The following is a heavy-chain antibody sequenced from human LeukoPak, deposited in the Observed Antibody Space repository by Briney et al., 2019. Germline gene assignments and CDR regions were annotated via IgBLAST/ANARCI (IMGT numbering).Heavy chain of an antibody. CDR2: IVVGSGNT. D-gene: IGHD2/OR15-2a*01. V-gene: IGHV1-58*01. CDR1: GFTFSNSA. J-gene: IGHJ4*02. CDR3: AVDVIYESD. Sequence: ASVKVSCKASGFTFSNSAVQWVRQARGQRLEWIGWIVVGSGNTNYAQKFQERVTITRDMSTSTAYMELSSLRSEDTAVYYCAVDVIYESDWGQGTLSPSPQ.